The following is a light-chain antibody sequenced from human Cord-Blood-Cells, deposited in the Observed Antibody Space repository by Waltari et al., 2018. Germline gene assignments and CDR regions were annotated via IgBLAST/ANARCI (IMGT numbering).Light chain of an antibody. J-gene: IGKJ4*01. CDR1: QSISSY. Sequence: DIQMTHSPSSLSASVGYRVPITCRESQSISSYFNWYQQKPGKAPKLLIYAASSLQSGVPSRFSGSGSGTDFTLTISSLQPEDFATYYCQQSYSTPLGFGGGTKVEIK. CDR3: QQSYSTPLG. CDR2: AAS. V-gene: IGKV1-39*01.